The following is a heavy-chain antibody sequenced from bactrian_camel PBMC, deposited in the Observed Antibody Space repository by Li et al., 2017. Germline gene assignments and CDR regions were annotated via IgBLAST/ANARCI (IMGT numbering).Heavy chain of an antibody. Sequence: LVEPGGSLRLSCAASGFTFTNYAMSWVRQAPGKGLEWVSSITGDGRNTYHAEAVKGRFTISRDNAKNTVYLQMNSLKSDDTALYYCTTSITSPGYWAQGTQVTVS. J-gene: IGHJ6*01. CDR1: GFTFTNYA. CDR2: ITGDGRNT. V-gene: IGHV3S7*01. CDR3: TTSITSPGY.